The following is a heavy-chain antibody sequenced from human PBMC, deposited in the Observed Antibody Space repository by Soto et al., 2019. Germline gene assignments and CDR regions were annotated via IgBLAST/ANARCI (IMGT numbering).Heavy chain of an antibody. Sequence: TSETLSLTCTVSGGSISSYYWSWIRQPPGKGLEWIGSIYYSGSTNYNPSLKSRVTISVDTSKNQFSLKLSSVTAADTAVYYCVRHAQWIIRAYWGQGSLVTVSS. CDR3: VRHAQWIIRAY. CDR1: GGSISSYY. V-gene: IGHV4-59*08. CDR2: IYYSGST. J-gene: IGHJ4*02. D-gene: IGHD5-12*01.